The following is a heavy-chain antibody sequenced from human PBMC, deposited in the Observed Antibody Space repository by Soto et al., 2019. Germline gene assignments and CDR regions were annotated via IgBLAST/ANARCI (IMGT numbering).Heavy chain of an antibody. Sequence: SETLSLTCAVYGGSFSGYYWSWIRQPPGKGLEWIGEINHSGSTNYNPSLKSRVTISVDTSKSQFSLKLSSVTAADTAVYYCARGPRYYYYGMDVWGQGTTVTVSS. V-gene: IGHV4-34*01. CDR2: INHSGST. J-gene: IGHJ6*02. CDR1: GGSFSGYY. CDR3: ARGPRYYYYGMDV.